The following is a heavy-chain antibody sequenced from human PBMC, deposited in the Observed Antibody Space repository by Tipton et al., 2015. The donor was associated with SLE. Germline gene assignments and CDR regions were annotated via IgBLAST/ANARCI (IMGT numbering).Heavy chain of an antibody. CDR2: VYHSGST. CDR3: TRVPRYNWNYIAD. D-gene: IGHD1-7*01. J-gene: IGHJ4*02. V-gene: IGHV4-4*02. Sequence: TLSLTCDVSGDSITSSHWWSWVRQSPVKGLEWIGEVYHSGSTYYNPSLMSRVTMSADTSTNQLSLKLTSVTAADTAVYHCTRVPRYNWNYIADWGQGTLVSVSS. CDR1: GDSITSSHW.